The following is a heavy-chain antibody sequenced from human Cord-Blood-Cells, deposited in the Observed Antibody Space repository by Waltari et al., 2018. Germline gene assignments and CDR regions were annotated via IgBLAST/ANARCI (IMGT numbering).Heavy chain of an antibody. CDR3: ARQLELINWFDP. D-gene: IGHD1-7*01. CDR2: IYYSGST. CDR1: GGSISSSSYY. J-gene: IGHJ5*02. V-gene: IGHV4-39*01. Sequence: QLQLQEPGPGLVKPSETLSLTCTVSGGSISSSSYYWGWIRQPPGKGLEWIGSIYYSGSTYYNPSLKSRVTISVDTSKNQFSLKLSSVTAADTAMYDCARQLELINWFDPRGQGTLVTVSS.